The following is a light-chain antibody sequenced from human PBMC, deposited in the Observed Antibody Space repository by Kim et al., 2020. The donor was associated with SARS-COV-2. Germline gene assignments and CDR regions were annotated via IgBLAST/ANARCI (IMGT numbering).Light chain of an antibody. CDR3: HQYGDSPWT. J-gene: IGKJ1*01. Sequence: SAGEKATLACRASQSVSGSNLAWYQQKPGQAPRLLIKEASSRATGIPDRFSGSGSGTDFTFTISRLEPGDIAVYYCHQYGDSPWTFGQGTKVDIK. CDR1: QSVSGSN. CDR2: EAS. V-gene: IGKV3-20*01.